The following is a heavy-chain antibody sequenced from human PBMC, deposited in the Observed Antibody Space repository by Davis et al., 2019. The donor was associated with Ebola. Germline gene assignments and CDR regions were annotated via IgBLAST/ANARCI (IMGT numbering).Heavy chain of an antibody. CDR1: GGTFSSYA. CDR3: ATVPPTVTVGYYYYGMDV. V-gene: IGHV1-24*01. J-gene: IGHJ6*02. Sequence: ASVKVSCKASGGTFSSYAISWVRQAPGQGLERMGGFDPEDGETIYAQKFQGRVTMTEDTSTDTAYMELSSLRSEDTAVYYCATVPPTVTVGYYYYGMDVWGQGTTVTVSS. D-gene: IGHD4-17*01. CDR2: FDPEDGET.